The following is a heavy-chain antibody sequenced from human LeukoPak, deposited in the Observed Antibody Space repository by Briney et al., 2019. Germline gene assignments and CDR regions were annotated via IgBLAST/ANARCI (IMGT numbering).Heavy chain of an antibody. CDR2: INPNSGGT. CDR1: GYTFTGYY. J-gene: IGHJ4*02. CDR3: ARVGAYCTSTSCLDY. D-gene: IGHD2-2*01. Sequence: ASVKVSCKASGYTFTGYYMHWVRQAPGQGLEWMGWINPNSGGTNYAQKFQGRVTMTRDTSISTAYMELRSLTSDDTAVYYCARVGAYCTSTSCLDYWGQGTLVTVSS. V-gene: IGHV1-2*02.